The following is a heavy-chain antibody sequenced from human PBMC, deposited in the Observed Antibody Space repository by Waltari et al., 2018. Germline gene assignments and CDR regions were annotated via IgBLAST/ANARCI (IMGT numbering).Heavy chain of an antibody. CDR2: IVSGTRT. D-gene: IGHD6-13*01. V-gene: IGHV3-53*02. J-gene: IGHJ4*02. CDR3: ARDHIAAPENY. CDR1: GFTVTSTY. Sequence: EVQLVETGGGLIQPGGSLRLSCAASGFTVTSTYLSWVRQPPGKGLEWVSIIVSGTRTYYADSVKGRFTISRDNSKNTLYLQMNSLRAEDTAVYYCARDHIAAPENYRGQGTLVTVSS.